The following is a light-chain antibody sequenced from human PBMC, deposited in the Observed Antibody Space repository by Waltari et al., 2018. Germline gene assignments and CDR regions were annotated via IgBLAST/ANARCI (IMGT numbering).Light chain of an antibody. CDR3: QKYERLPAT. Sequence: EIMLTQSPATLSLSPGERATLSCRASQSISKYLAWYQQKPGQAPRLLIYETSRRATGIPDRVSGSGSGTDFSLTISRLEPEDFAVYYCQKYERLPATFGQGTKVEFK. V-gene: IGKV3-20*01. CDR2: ETS. CDR1: QSISKY. J-gene: IGKJ1*01.